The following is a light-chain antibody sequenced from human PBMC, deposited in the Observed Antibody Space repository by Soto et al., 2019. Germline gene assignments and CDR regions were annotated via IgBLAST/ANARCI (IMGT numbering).Light chain of an antibody. CDR3: QTGGTGVQF. CDR1: SGHSSYA. CDR2: LNNDGSH. J-gene: IGLJ2*01. Sequence: QLVLTQSPSASASLGASVTLTCTLSSGHSSYAIAWHQKQPGKGPRYLMDLNNDGSHTKGDGIPDRFSGSSSGADRYLIISSLQSEDEADYYCQTGGTGVQFFGGGTKLTVL. V-gene: IGLV4-69*01.